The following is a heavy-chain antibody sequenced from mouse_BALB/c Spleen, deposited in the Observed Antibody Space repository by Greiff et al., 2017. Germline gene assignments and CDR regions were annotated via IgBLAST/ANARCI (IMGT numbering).Heavy chain of an antibody. CDR3: ARGIDYYGSSYYFDY. CDR2: ISSGSSTI. Sequence: EVMLVESGGGLVQPGGSRKLSCAASGFTFSSFGMHWVRQAPEKGLEWVAYISSGSSTIYYADTVKGRFTISRDNPKNTLFLQMTSLRSEDTAMYYCARGIDYYGSSYYFDYWGQGTTLTVSS. CDR1: GFTFSSFG. D-gene: IGHD1-1*01. J-gene: IGHJ2*01. V-gene: IGHV5-17*02.